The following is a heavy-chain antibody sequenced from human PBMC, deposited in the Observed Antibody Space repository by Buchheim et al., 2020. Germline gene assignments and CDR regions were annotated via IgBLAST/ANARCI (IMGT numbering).Heavy chain of an antibody. D-gene: IGHD4-11*01. V-gene: IGHV4-39*01. CDR2: IYYSGST. J-gene: IGHJ4*02. Sequence: QLQLQESGPGLVKPSETLSPTCTVSGGSISSSSYYWGWIRQPPGKGLEWIGSIYYSGSTHYNLSLKSTVTTSVDTSKNQFSLKLSAVTAADTAVYYCARHGPRGLHPAFDYWGQGTL. CDR3: ARHGPRGLHPAFDY. CDR1: GGSISSSSYY.